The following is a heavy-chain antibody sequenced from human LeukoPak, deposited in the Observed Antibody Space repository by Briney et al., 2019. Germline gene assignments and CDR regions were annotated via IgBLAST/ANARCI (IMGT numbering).Heavy chain of an antibody. CDR1: GGFISSSSYY. D-gene: IGHD3-10*01. V-gene: IGHV4-39*01. CDR3: ARHAITMVRGVIYYYYGMDV. Sequence: SETLSLTCTVSGGFISSSSYYWGWIRQPPGKGLEWIGSIYYSGSTYYNPSLKSRVTISVDTSKNQFSLKLSSVTAADTAVYYCARHAITMVRGVIYYYYGMDVWGQGTTVTVSS. J-gene: IGHJ6*02. CDR2: IYYSGST.